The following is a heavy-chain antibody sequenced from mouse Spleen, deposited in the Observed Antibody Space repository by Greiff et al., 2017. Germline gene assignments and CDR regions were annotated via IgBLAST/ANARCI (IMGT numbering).Heavy chain of an antibody. CDR1: GYTFTDYY. D-gene: IGHD1-1*01. J-gene: IGHJ4*01. CDR2: IYPGSGNT. Sequence: VQLQQSGAELVRPGASVKLSCKASGYTFTDYYINWVKQRPGQGLEWIARIYPGSGNTYYNEKFKGKATLTAEKSSSTAYMQLSSLTSEDSAVYFCARLIVTTVVATDAMDYWGQGTSVTVSS. CDR3: ARLIVTTVVATDAMDY. V-gene: IGHV1-76*01.